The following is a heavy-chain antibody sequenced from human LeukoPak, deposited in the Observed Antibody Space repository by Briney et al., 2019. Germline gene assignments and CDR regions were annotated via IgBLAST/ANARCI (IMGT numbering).Heavy chain of an antibody. D-gene: IGHD3-10*01. CDR2: ISSNGGST. Sequence: PGGSLRLSCEASGFTFSSYAMHWVRQAPGKGLEYVSAISSNGGSTYYANSVKGRFTISRDNSKNTLYLQMGSLRAEDMAVYYCARGFGELLTLHYWGQGTLVTVSS. CDR3: ARGFGELLTLHY. V-gene: IGHV3-64*01. J-gene: IGHJ4*02. CDR1: GFTFSSYA.